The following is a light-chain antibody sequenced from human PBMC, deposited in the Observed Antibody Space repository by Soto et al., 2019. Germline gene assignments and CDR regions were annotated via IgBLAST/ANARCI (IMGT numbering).Light chain of an antibody. J-gene: IGKJ3*01. V-gene: IGKV1-5*03. CDR3: QQYETYSGT. CDR1: QIINTW. Sequence: DIQMTQSPSSLFASVGDRVTITCRASQIINTWLAWYQQRPGKAPKLLIYRASNLVNGVPSRFSGSGSGTEFPLTISSLQPYDFSIYYCQQYETYSGTFGPGTKVDL. CDR2: RAS.